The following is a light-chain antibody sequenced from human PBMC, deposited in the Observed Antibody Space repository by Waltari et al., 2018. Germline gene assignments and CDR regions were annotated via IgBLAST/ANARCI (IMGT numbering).Light chain of an antibody. CDR3: QQYSTPYT. V-gene: IGKV3-20*01. Sequence: ETVLTQSPGTLSLSPGERATLSCRASQSVRDNYLAWYHQKPGQAPRLLIYDASSRATGIPDRFSGSGSGTDFTLTISRLEPEDFAVYYCQQYSTPYTFGQGTKLE. CDR2: DAS. CDR1: QSVRDNY. J-gene: IGKJ2*01.